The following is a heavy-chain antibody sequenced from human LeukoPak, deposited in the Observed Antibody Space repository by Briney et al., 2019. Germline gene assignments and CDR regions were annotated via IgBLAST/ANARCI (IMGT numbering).Heavy chain of an antibody. Sequence: QSGGSLRLSCAASGFTFSAYAMSWVRQAPGKGLEWVSAISDSGSSTYYADSVKGRFTISRDNSKNTLYLQMNSLKAEDTAVYYCAKKAVGTSTGGPSDYWGQGTLVIVSS. V-gene: IGHV3-23*01. CDR1: GFTFSAYA. J-gene: IGHJ4*02. D-gene: IGHD1-26*01. CDR2: ISDSGSST. CDR3: AKKAVGTSTGGPSDY.